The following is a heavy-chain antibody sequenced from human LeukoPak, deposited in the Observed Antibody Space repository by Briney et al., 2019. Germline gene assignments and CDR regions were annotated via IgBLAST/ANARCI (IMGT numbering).Heavy chain of an antibody. V-gene: IGHV3-66*02. J-gene: IGHJ5*02. CDR2: IYSGGST. CDR3: AKDAPNWFDP. Sequence: GGSLRLSCAASGFTFSSYVMSWVRQAPGKGMERVSVIYSGGSTYYADSVKGRFTISRDNSKNTLYLQMNSLRAEDTAVYYCAKDAPNWFDPWGQGTLVTVSS. CDR1: GFTFSSYV.